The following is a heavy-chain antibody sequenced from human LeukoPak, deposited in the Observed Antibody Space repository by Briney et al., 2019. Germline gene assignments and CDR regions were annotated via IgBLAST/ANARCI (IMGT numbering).Heavy chain of an antibody. CDR3: ARAGYYDYVWGSYRPPFDY. V-gene: IGHV7-4-1*02. J-gene: IGHJ4*02. CDR2: INTNTGNP. Sequence: ASVKVTCKASGYTFTSYAMNWVRQAPGQGLEWMGWINTNTGNPTYAQGFTGRFVFSLDTSVSTAYLQISSLKAEDTAVYYCARAGYYDYVWGSYRPPFDYWGQGTLVTVSS. D-gene: IGHD3-16*02. CDR1: GYTFTSYA.